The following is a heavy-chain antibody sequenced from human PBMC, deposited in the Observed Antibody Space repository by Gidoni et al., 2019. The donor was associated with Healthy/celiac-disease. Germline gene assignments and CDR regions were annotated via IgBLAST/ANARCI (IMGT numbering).Heavy chain of an antibody. CDR2: RSYNGSNK. Sequence: QVQLVESGGGVVQPGSTLGLPCAAPGFTFSSYAMHWVGQAPGKGLECVAVRSYNGSNKYYADSVKGRFTISRDNSKNTLYLQMNSLRAEDTAVYYCARVGRAVAGTKPDYWGQGTLVTVSS. J-gene: IGHJ4*02. V-gene: IGHV3-30-3*01. D-gene: IGHD6-19*01. CDR1: GFTFSSYA. CDR3: ARVGRAVAGTKPDY.